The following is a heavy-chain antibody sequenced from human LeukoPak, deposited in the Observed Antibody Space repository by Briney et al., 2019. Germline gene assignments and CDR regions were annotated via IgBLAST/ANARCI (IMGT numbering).Heavy chain of an antibody. Sequence: ASVKVSCKASGGTFSSYAISWVRQAPGQGLEWMGRIIPIFGTANYAQKFQGRVTITTDESTSTAYMELSSLRSEDTAVYYFARDRSLGATWGYYYYYMDVWGKGTTVTVSS. V-gene: IGHV1-69*05. CDR3: ARDRSLGATWGYYYYYMDV. CDR1: GGTFSSYA. D-gene: IGHD1-26*01. CDR2: IIPIFGTA. J-gene: IGHJ6*03.